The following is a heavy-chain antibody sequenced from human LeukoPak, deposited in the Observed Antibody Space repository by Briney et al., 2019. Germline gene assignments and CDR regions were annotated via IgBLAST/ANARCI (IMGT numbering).Heavy chain of an antibody. J-gene: IGHJ4*02. CDR2: VYYRGST. V-gene: IGHV4-59*08. CDR1: GGSISSYY. CDR3: ARLRGDYYDILTGTFDF. D-gene: IGHD3-9*01. Sequence: NPSETLSLTCTVSGGSISSYYWSRIRQPPGKGPEWIGYVYYRGSTNYNPSLKGRVTISVDTSKNQFSLKLSSVTAADTAVYYCARLRGDYYDILTGTFDFWGQGTLVTVSS.